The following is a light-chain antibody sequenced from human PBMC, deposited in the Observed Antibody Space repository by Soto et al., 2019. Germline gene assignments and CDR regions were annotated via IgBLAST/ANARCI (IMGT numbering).Light chain of an antibody. Sequence: QSVLTQPPSVSGAPGQRVTISCTGTSSDVGRYDYVSWYQRHPGKAPKLIVYDVTERPSGVPDRFSGSKSGNTASLTISGLQAEDEADYSCCSFAGSYSYVFGTGTKVTVL. CDR3: CSFAGSYSYV. J-gene: IGLJ1*01. CDR1: SSDVGRYDY. V-gene: IGLV2-11*01. CDR2: DVT.